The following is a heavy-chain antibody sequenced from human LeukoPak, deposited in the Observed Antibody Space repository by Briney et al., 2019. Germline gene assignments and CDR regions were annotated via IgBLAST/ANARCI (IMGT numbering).Heavy chain of an antibody. CDR2: IIPIFGTA. Sequence: ASVKVSCKASGGTFSSYAISWVRQAPGQGLEWMGGIIPIFGTANYAQKFQGRVTITADESTSTAYMELSSPRSEDTAVYYCARGGSYEQFDYWGQGTLVTVSS. J-gene: IGHJ4*02. CDR3: ARGGSYEQFDY. CDR1: GGTFSSYA. D-gene: IGHD1-26*01. V-gene: IGHV1-69*13.